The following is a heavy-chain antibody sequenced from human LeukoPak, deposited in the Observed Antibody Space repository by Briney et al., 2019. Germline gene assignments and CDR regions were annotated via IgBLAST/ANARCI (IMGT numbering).Heavy chain of an antibody. CDR1: GFTFSSYA. J-gene: IGHJ4*02. V-gene: IGHV3-23*01. CDR3: AKEEYYYDSSGYSTPLDY. D-gene: IGHD3-22*01. Sequence: PGGSLRLSCAASGFTFSSYAMSWVRQAPGKGLEWVSAISGSGGSTYYADSVKGRFTISRDNSKNTLYLQMNSLRAEDTAVYYCAKEEYYYDSSGYSTPLDYWGQGTLVTVSS. CDR2: ISGSGGST.